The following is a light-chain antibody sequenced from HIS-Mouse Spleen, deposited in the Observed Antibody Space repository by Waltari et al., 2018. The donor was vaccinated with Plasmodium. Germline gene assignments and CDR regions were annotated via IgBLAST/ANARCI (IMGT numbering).Light chain of an antibody. V-gene: IGKV3-15*01. J-gene: IGKJ3*01. CDR1: RSVSSN. CDR3: QQYNNWSFT. Sequence: EIVMTQSTATLSVSPRERATLPCRARRSVSSNLAWYQQKPGQAPRLLIYGASTRATGIPARFSGSGSGTEFTLTISSLQSEDFAVYYCQQYNNWSFTFGPGTKVDIK. CDR2: GAS.